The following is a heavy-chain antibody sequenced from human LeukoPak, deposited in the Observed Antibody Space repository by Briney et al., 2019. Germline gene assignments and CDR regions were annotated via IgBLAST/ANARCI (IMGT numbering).Heavy chain of an antibody. Sequence: SETLSLTCTLSGGSIDTYYWNWIRQPPGKGLEWIGYVFHTGSTYYNPSLKSRVTISVDTSKNQFSLKLSSVTAADTAVYYCVEVGALDYWGQGTLVTVSS. CDR1: GGSIDTYY. D-gene: IGHD1-26*01. CDR3: VEVGALDY. V-gene: IGHV4-59*12. CDR2: VFHTGST. J-gene: IGHJ4*02.